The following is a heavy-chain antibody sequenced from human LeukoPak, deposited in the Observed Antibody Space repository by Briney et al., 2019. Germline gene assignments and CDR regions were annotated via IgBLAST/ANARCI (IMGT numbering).Heavy chain of an antibody. V-gene: IGHV3-30*18. J-gene: IGHJ4*02. CDR3: AKGRQKTVVGIEFDY. D-gene: IGHD6-13*01. CDR2: ISYDGSKV. Sequence: PGGSLRLSCAASGFTFSSYGMHWVRQAPGKGLEWVAVISYDGSKVYYTDSVRGRFTISRDTSKNTLYLQMNSLRAEDTAVYYCAKGRQKTVVGIEFDYWGQGTLVTVSS. CDR1: GFTFSSYG.